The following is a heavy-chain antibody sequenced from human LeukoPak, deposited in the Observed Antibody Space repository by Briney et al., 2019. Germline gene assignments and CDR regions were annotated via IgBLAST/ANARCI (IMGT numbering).Heavy chain of an antibody. J-gene: IGHJ4*02. V-gene: IGHV4-34*01. Sequence: SETLSLTCAVYGGSFSGYYWAWIRQPPGEGLEWIGSVYYGRSPYFNPSLESRATISVDTSKNHFSLKMSSVTAADTAVYYCARSSGTGTFSYWGQGTLVTVSS. CDR3: ARSSGTGTFSY. CDR1: GGSFSGYY. D-gene: IGHD6-25*01. CDR2: VYYGRSP.